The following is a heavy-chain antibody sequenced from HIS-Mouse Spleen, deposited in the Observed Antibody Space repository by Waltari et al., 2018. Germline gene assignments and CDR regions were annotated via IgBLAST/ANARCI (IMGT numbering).Heavy chain of an antibody. J-gene: IGHJ5*02. D-gene: IGHD3-3*01. V-gene: IGHV4-31*03. Sequence: QVQLQESGPGLVKPSQTLSLTCTVSGGSISSGGYYWRWIRQHPGKGLEWMWYIYYSGSTNYNPSLKSRVTRDVDTSKNQFSLKLSAVTAADTAVYYCARSPYYDFWSGYSDNWFDPWGQGTLVTVSS. CDR2: IYYSGST. CDR1: GGSISSGGYY. CDR3: ARSPYYDFWSGYSDNWFDP.